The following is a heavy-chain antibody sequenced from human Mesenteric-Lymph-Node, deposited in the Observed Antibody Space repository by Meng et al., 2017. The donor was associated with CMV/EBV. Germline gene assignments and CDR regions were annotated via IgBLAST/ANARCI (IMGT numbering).Heavy chain of an antibody. CDR1: GFTVNAND. CDR2: IYSSGST. V-gene: IGHV3-53*01. CDR3: ARIDYGGYGDS. D-gene: IGHD4-17*01. J-gene: IGHJ5*01. Sequence: GESLKISCAASGFTVNANDMTWVRQASGKGLEWVSVIYSSGSTYYAASVKGRFTISRDTSKNTLYLQMNSLRAADTAVYYCARIDYGGYGDSWGQGTLVTVSS.